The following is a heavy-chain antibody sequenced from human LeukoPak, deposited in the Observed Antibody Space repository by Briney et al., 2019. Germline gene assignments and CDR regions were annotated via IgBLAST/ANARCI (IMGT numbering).Heavy chain of an antibody. CDR1: GFTFSSYG. J-gene: IGHJ4*02. D-gene: IGHD3-9*01. CDR2: IRFDGSNE. CDR3: AKGANLRYFDWLHFDY. Sequence: GGSLRLSCAASGFTFSSYGMHWVRQAPGKGLEWVAFIRFDGSNEYYADSVKGRFTISRDNSKNTLSLQMNSLRAEDTAVYYCAKGANLRYFDWLHFDYWGQGTLVTVSS. V-gene: IGHV3-30*02.